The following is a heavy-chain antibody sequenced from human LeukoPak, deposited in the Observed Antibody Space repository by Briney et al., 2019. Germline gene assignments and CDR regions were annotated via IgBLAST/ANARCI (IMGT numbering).Heavy chain of an antibody. CDR2: ISYDGSNK. Sequence: GGSLGLSCAASGFTFSSYGMHWVRQAPGKGLEWVAVISYDGSNKYYADSVKGRFTISRDNSKNTLYLQMNSLRAEDTAVYYCAKAKDVWFGELLNGMDVWGQGTTVTVSS. D-gene: IGHD3-10*01. V-gene: IGHV3-30*18. CDR3: AKAKDVWFGELLNGMDV. CDR1: GFTFSSYG. J-gene: IGHJ6*02.